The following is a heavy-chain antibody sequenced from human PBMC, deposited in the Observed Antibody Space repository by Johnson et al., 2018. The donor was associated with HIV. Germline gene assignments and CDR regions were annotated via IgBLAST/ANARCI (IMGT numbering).Heavy chain of an antibody. V-gene: IGHV3-30*04. Sequence: QVQLVESGGGVVQPGRSLRLSCAASGFTFSSYAMHWVRQAPGKGLEWVAVISYDGSNKHYADSVKGRFTISRDNSKNTLYLQMNSLRAEDTAVYYCAKDLRSGSRREAFDIWGQGTMVTVSS. CDR2: ISYDGSNK. CDR3: AKDLRSGSRREAFDI. CDR1: GFTFSSYA. J-gene: IGHJ3*02. D-gene: IGHD1-26*01.